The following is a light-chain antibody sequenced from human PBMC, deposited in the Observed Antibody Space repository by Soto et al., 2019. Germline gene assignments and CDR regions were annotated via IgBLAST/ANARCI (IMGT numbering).Light chain of an antibody. Sequence: QSALTQPPSASGSPGQSVTSSCTGTSSDVGGYNYVSWYQQHPGKAPKLMIYEVSKRPSGVPDRFSGSKSGNTASLTVSGLQAEDEADYYCSSYAGSNNLVFGGGTKLTVL. J-gene: IGLJ2*01. CDR2: EVS. CDR1: SSDVGGYNY. CDR3: SSYAGSNNLV. V-gene: IGLV2-8*01.